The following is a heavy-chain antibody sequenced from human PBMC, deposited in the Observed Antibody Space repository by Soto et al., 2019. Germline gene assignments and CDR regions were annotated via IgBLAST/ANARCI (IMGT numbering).Heavy chain of an antibody. Sequence: QVQLVQSGAEVKKPGSSVKVSCKASGGTFSSYTISWVRQAPGQGLEWMGRIIPILGIANYAQKFQGRVTITADKSTSTAYMELSSLRSEDTAVYYWASHLRGYSYRYDYWGQGTLVTVSS. CDR1: GGTFSSYT. J-gene: IGHJ4*02. V-gene: IGHV1-69*02. D-gene: IGHD5-18*01. CDR3: ASHLRGYSYRYDY. CDR2: IIPILGIA.